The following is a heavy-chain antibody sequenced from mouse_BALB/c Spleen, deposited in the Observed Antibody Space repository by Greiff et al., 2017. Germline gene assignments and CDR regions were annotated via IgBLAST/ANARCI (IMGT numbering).Heavy chain of an antibody. CDR3: APIYYYGSRSRFAY. V-gene: IGHV14-3*02. CDR1: GFNIKDTY. D-gene: IGHD1-1*01. J-gene: IGHJ3*01. Sequence: EVKLQESGAELVKPGASVKLSCTASGFNIKDTYMHWVKQRPEQGLEWIGRIDPANGNTKYDPKFQGKATITADTSSNTAYLQLSSLTSEDTAVYYCAPIYYYGSRSRFAYWGQGTLVTVSA. CDR2: IDPANGNT.